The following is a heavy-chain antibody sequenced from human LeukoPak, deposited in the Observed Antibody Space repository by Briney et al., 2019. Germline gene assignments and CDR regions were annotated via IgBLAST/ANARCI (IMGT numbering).Heavy chain of an antibody. D-gene: IGHD2-15*01. CDR1: GYTFTGYH. J-gene: IGHJ3*02. CDR3: ARDAAFSAFNM. Sequence: GGSLRLSCGDSGYTFTGYHMNWVRQAPGNGLEWVSSISSSTATIHYADSVKGRFTISRDNAKNSLYLQMNSLRDEDTAMYYCARDAAFSAFNMWGQGTMVTVSS. V-gene: IGHV3-48*02. CDR2: ISSSTATI.